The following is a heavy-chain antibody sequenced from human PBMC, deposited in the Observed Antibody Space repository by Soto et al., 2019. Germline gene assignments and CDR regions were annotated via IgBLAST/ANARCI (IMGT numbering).Heavy chain of an antibody. CDR2: IYYRGNT. CDR1: GASISSSSYY. V-gene: IGHV4-39*02. D-gene: IGHD2-15*01. Sequence: SENVYLTCTVSGASISSSSYYWGGIRQPPGKGLEWIGSIYYRGNTYYNPSLKSRVTISVDTSKNQFSLKLSSVTAADTAVYYCAREGGGYCSGGRCQVYYWAQGTLVTVSS. J-gene: IGHJ4*02. CDR3: AREGGGYCSGGRCQVYY.